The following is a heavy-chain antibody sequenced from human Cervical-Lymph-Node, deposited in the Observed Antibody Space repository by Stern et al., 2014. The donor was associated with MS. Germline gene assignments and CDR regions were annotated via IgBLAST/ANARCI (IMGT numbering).Heavy chain of an antibody. D-gene: IGHD6-13*01. J-gene: IGHJ6*02. CDR2: ISHDGSNK. CDR3: ARDEGVSSSWWGDYYYHMDV. CDR1: GFIFNSYV. Sequence: VQLVESGGGVVQPGRSLTVSCAASGFIFNSYVMHWVRQAPGRGLEWVAVISHDGSNKYYADSVKGRLTISRENYKNMLYLQMNSLRAEDTAVYYCARDEGVSSSWWGDYYYHMDVWGQGTTVTVSS. V-gene: IGHV3-30*04.